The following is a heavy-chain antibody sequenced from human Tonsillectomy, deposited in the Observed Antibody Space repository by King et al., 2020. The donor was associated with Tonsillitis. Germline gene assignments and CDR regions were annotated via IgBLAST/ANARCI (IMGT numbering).Heavy chain of an antibody. CDR1: GYTFTTYD. V-gene: IGHV1-8*01. CDR2: MNPNSGNT. D-gene: IGHD3-10*01. J-gene: IGHJ4*02. Sequence: VQLVESGAEVKKPGASVKVSCKASGYTFTTYDINWVRQATGQGLEWMGWMNPNSGNTGYEQKFQGRVSMTRNTSITTAYMELSSPRYEDTAVYDCGRGNFISIARGLTLVRFDYWGQGPVHTVPT. CDR3: GRGNFISIARGLTLVRFDY.